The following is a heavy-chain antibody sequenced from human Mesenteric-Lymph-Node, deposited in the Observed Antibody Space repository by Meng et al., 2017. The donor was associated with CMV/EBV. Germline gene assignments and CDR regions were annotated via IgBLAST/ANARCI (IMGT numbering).Heavy chain of an antibody. V-gene: IGHV4-39*01. Sequence: LRLRGSGPGQGKPSETLSLTRTVSGDSISSFYYWGWIRQPPGRGLEWIGSVHYTGSTYYSPSLKSRVTVSVDTSKNQFSLRLTSVTAADTAVYYCARPFPSWQSPRLDPFGAWGQGTLVTVSS. D-gene: IGHD6-19*01. CDR3: ARPFPSWQSPRLDPFGA. CDR2: VHYTGST. J-gene: IGHJ5*02. CDR1: GDSISSFYY.